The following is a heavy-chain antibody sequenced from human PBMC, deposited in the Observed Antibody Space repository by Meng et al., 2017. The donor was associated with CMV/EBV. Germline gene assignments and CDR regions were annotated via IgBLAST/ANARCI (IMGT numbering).Heavy chain of an antibody. CDR2: IKSKTDGGTT. CDR3: TTDGDNDFWSGYYFPGMDV. J-gene: IGHJ6*02. Sequence: ESLKISCAASGFTFSNAWMSWVRQAPGKGLEWVGRIKSKTDGGTTDYAAPVKGRFTISRDDSKNTLYLQMNSLKTEDTAVYYCTTDGDNDFWSGYYFPGMDVWGQGTTVTVSS. D-gene: IGHD3-3*01. CDR1: GFTFSNAW. V-gene: IGHV3-15*01.